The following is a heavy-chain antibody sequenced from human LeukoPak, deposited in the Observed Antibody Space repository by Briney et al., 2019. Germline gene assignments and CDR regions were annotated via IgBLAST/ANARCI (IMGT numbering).Heavy chain of an antibody. V-gene: IGHV1-8*01. J-gene: IGHJ6*02. CDR2: MNPNSGNT. Sequence: ASVKVSCKASGYTFTSYDINWVRQAPGQGLEWMGWMNPNSGNTGYAQKFQGRVTMTRNTSISTAYMELSSLRSEDTAVYYCARLPTYYDFWSGLKKYYCYGMDVWGQGTTVTVSS. CDR3: ARLPTYYDFWSGLKKYYCYGMDV. D-gene: IGHD3-3*01. CDR1: GYTFTSYD.